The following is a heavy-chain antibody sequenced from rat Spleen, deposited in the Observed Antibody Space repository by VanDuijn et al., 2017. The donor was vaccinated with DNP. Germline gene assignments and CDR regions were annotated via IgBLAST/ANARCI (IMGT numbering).Heavy chain of an antibody. D-gene: IGHD1-3*01. CDR3: ARSGAVAFDY. CDR2: INSAGST. CDR1: GYSITSSYR. Sequence: EVQLQESGPGLVKPSQSLSLTCSVTGYSITSSYRWNWIRKFPGNKLEWMGYINSAGSTNYNPSLKSRISITRDTSKNQFFLQVNSVTTEYTATYYCARSGAVAFDYWGQGVMVIVSS. V-gene: IGHV3-3*01. J-gene: IGHJ2*01.